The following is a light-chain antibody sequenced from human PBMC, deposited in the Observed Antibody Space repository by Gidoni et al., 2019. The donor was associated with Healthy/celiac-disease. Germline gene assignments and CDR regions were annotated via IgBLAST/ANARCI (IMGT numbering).Light chain of an antibody. Sequence: EIVLTQSPGSLSLSPGERATLSCRASQSVSSSYLSWYQQKPGEAPRLLTYGASSRAAGIPDRFSSSGSGTDFTLTISRLEHEDFAVYYCQQYGSSPVTFGQGTKLEIK. J-gene: IGKJ2*01. CDR3: QQYGSSPVT. V-gene: IGKV3-20*01. CDR1: QSVSSSY. CDR2: GAS.